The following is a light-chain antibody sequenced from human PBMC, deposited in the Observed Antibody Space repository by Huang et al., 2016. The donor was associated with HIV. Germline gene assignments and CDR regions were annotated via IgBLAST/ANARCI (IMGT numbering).Light chain of an antibody. Sequence: DIQMTQSPSTLSASVGDRVTITCRASQSISSWLAWYQQKPGKAPKLLIYDASNWESGVPSGFSGSGSGTEFSLTISSLQPDNFATYYCQQYNSYPYTFGQGTKVEIK. CDR3: QQYNSYPYT. V-gene: IGKV1-5*01. CDR1: QSISSW. J-gene: IGKJ2*01. CDR2: DAS.